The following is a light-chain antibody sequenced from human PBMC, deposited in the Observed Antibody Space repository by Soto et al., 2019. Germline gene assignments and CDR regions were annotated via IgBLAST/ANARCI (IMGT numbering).Light chain of an antibody. Sequence: EIVLTQSPATLSLSPGERATLSCRASQSVSSYLAWYQQKPGQAPRLLIYDASTRAPGIPARFSGSGSGTDFTLTISSLEPEDFAVYYCQQRSNWPSFGPGTKVDIK. CDR2: DAS. CDR3: QQRSNWPS. CDR1: QSVSSY. J-gene: IGKJ3*01. V-gene: IGKV3-11*01.